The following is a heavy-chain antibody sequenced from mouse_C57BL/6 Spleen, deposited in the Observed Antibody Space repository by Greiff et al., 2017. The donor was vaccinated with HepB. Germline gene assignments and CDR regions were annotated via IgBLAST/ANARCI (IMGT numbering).Heavy chain of an antibody. J-gene: IGHJ3*01. D-gene: IGHD2-4*01. Sequence: QVHVKQPGAELVRPGSSVKLSCKASGYTFTSYWMHWVKQRPIQGLEWIGNIDPSDSETHYNQKFKDKATLTVDKSSSTAYMQLSSLTSEDSAVYYCARYDYDGGFAYWGQGTLVTVSA. V-gene: IGHV1-52*01. CDR2: IDPSDSET. CDR3: ARYDYDGGFAY. CDR1: GYTFTSYW.